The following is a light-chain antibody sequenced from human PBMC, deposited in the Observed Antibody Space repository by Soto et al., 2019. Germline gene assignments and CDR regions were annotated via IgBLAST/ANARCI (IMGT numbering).Light chain of an antibody. V-gene: IGLV1-47*02. CDR1: RSNIGNDL. J-gene: IGLJ3*02. Sequence: QSVLTQDPSASGTTGQRVTISCSGSRSNIGNDLVYWYQQLPGAAPRLLIHSSNQRPSGVPDRFSASKSGTSASLAISGLRPEDEGDYYCAAWDDIVKSWLFGGGTKVTVL. CDR2: SSN. CDR3: AAWDDIVKSWL.